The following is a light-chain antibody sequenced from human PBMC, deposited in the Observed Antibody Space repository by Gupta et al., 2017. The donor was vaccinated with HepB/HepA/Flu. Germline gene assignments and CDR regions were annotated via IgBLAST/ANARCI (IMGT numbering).Light chain of an antibody. CDR1: SSDVGGYNY. Sequence: SALTQPAPASGSPGQPITISCTGTSSDVGGYNYVSWYQQHPGKAPKLMIYDVSNRPSGVPNRFSGSKSGNTASLTISGLQAEDEADYYCSSYTSSSTLVFGGGTKLTVL. CDR2: DVS. V-gene: IGLV2-14*01. J-gene: IGLJ2*01. CDR3: SSYTSSSTLV.